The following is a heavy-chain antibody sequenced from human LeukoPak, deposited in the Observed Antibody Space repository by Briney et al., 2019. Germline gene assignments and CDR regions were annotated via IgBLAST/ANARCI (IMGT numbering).Heavy chain of an antibody. D-gene: IGHD1-26*01. CDR3: ARGQIPSGELLRFDC. CDR1: GFTFSSYT. CDR2: ISLDGSYK. V-gene: IGHV3-30-3*01. J-gene: IGHJ4*02. Sequence: GGSLRLSCAASGFTFSSYTMHWVRQAPGKGLEWVALISLDGSYKFYADSVKGRFTISGDNSKSTLYLQMNSLRADDTAIYYCARGQIPSGELLRFDCWGQGTLVTVSS.